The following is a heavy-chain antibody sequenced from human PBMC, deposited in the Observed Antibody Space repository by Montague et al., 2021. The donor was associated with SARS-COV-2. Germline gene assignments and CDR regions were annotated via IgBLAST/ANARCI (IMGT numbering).Heavy chain of an antibody. V-gene: IGHV3-21*01. D-gene: IGHD2-21*02. J-gene: IGHJ4*02. CDR3: ARDGVEFGDWPYDFAF. CDR2: ISSSGTYI. Sequence: SLRLSCAASGFTFNTYSMHWVRRAPGKGLEWVSSISSSGTYIYYADSLRGRFTISRDNAHNSLSLQLNSLRPEDTALYYCARDGVEFGDWPYDFAFWGQGTLVSVSS. CDR1: GFTFNTYS.